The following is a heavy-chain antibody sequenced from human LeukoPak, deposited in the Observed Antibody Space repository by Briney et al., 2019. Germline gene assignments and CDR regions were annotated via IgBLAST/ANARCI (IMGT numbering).Heavy chain of an antibody. CDR2: IYRSGST. CDR3: AKDIQGSY. D-gene: IGHD2-21*01. J-gene: IGHJ4*02. CDR1: GFTVSTNY. V-gene: IGHV3-53*01. Sequence: GGSLRLSCAASGFTVSTNYVSWVRQAPGKGLEWVSVIYRSGSTYYADSVKGRFTISRDNSKNTVYLQMNSLRAEDTAIYYCAKDIQGSYWGQGTLVTVSS.